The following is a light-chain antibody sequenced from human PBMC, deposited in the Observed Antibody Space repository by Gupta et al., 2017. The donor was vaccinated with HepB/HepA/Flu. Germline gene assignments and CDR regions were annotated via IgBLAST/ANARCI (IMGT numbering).Light chain of an antibody. Sequence: DIQMTQSPSSVSASVGDRVTITCRASQGISTWLAWYQQKPGKAPNLLIYSASALVSGVPSRFSGSGSGTDFTLTISSLQPEDFSSYYCQQANSFPITFGRGTQLEIK. V-gene: IGKV1-12*01. CDR3: QQANSFPIT. CDR1: QGISTW. CDR2: SAS. J-gene: IGKJ5*01.